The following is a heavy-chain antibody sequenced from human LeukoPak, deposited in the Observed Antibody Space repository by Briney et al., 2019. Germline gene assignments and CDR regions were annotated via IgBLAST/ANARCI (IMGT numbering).Heavy chain of an antibody. V-gene: IGHV1-24*01. CDR3: ATFGVVVPADRVRWWFDP. CDR2: FDPEDGET. D-gene: IGHD2-2*01. Sequence: ASVYLSCKVSGYTLTDLSMRWVRQAPGKGLGWMGGFDPEDGETIYAQKFQGRVTMTEDTSTDTAYMELGSVRSEDTAVYYCATFGVVVPADRVRWWFDPWGQGTLVTVSS. CDR1: GYTLTDLS. J-gene: IGHJ5*02.